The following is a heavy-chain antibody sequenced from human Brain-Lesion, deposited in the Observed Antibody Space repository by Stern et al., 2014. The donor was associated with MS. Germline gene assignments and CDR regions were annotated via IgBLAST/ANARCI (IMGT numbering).Heavy chain of an antibody. J-gene: IGHJ6*02. CDR2: INPNTGGT. D-gene: IGHD3-3*01. CDR3: ARDQRGITIFGVVTDYYYLGMDV. V-gene: IGHV1-2*02. Sequence: VQLVQSGAEVKKPGASVKVSCKTSGYIFTGYYIQWVRQAPGQGLEWMAWINPNTGGTKNAQKFQGRVTMSRDTSISTAYVELSSLTSGDTAVYYCARDQRGITIFGVVTDYYYLGMDVWGQGTTVTVSS. CDR1: GYIFTGYY.